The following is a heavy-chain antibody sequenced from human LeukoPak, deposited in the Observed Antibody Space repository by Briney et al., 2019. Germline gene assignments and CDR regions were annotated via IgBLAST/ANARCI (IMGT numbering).Heavy chain of an antibody. Sequence: GGSLRLSCAASGFTFSSYSMNWVRQAPGKGLEWVSSISSSSNYVFYADSVKGRFTISRDNSKNTLYLQMNSLRAEDTAVYYCADQLRYCSSTSCYTGSGYDIYWGQGTLVTVSS. D-gene: IGHD2-2*02. CDR3: ADQLRYCSSTSCYTGSGYDIY. CDR2: ISSSSNYV. V-gene: IGHV3-21*04. J-gene: IGHJ4*02. CDR1: GFTFSSYS.